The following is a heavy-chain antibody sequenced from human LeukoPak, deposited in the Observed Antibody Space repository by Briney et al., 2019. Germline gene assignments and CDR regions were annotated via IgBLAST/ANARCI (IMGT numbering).Heavy chain of an antibody. CDR1: GFTFGNFG. CDR3: ARELVSSRTGYFDL. D-gene: IGHD3/OR15-3a*01. Sequence: GGSLRLSCEASGFTFGNFGMTWVRQAPGKGLQWVSGITGSSTWTYYAASVKGRFTVSRDNSQNTLHLQMNSLRADDMAVYYCARELVSSRTGYFDLWGRGTLITVSS. V-gene: IGHV3-23*01. J-gene: IGHJ2*01. CDR2: ITGSSTWT.